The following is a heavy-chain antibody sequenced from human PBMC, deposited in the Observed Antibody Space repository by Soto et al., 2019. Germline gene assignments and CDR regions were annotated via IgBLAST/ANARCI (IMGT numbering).Heavy chain of an antibody. CDR2: ISSSSSTI. Sequence: EVQLVESGGGLVQPGGSLRLSCAASGFTFSSYSMNWVRQAPGKGLGWVSYISSSSSTIYYADSVKGRFTISRDNAKNSLYLKMNSLRAEDTAVYYCAREYCSSTSCLNWFDPWGQGTLVTVSS. D-gene: IGHD2-2*01. CDR1: GFTFSSYS. J-gene: IGHJ5*02. CDR3: AREYCSSTSCLNWFDP. V-gene: IGHV3-48*01.